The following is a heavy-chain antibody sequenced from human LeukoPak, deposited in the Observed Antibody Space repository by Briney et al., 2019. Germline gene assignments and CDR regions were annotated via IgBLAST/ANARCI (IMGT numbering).Heavy chain of an antibody. CDR2: INPNSGGT. V-gene: IGHV1-2*06. J-gene: IGHJ5*02. CDR1: GYTFTGYY. Sequence: AASVKVSCKASGYTFTGYYMHWVRQAPGQGLEWMGRINPNSGGTNYAQKFQGRVTMTRDTSISTAYMELSRLRSDDTAVYYCASRRAAAGKGPFDPWGQGTLVTVSS. CDR3: ASRRAAAGKGPFDP. D-gene: IGHD6-13*01.